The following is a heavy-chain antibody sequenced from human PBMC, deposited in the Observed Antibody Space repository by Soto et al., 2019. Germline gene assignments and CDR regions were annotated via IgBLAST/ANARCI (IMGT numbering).Heavy chain of an antibody. Sequence: ASVKVSCKTSGYSFTTHAITWVRQAPGQGLEWMGWISTYNGDTNYAQKFQGRVTLTKDTSTSTAYMELRSLRPDDTAVYYCARDPSNTSGYRIYFDAWGQGTLVTVSS. CDR2: ISTYNGDT. D-gene: IGHD6-19*01. CDR1: GYSFTTHA. J-gene: IGHJ5*02. V-gene: IGHV1-18*04. CDR3: ARDPSNTSGYRIYFDA.